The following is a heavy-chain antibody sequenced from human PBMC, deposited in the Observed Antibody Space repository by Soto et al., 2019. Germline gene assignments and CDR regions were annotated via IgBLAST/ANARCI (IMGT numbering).Heavy chain of an antibody. CDR2: IYSGGSA. Sequence: EVQLVESGGGLIQPGESLRLSFAASGLTVSSNYMAWVRQAPGKGLEWVAVIYSGGSAYYADSVKGRSFISRDTSKNTVYLEMHSLSAEDTAVYFCARDGGCSGGNCYNWFDPWGQGTLVTVSS. CDR3: ARDGGCSGGNCYNWFDP. D-gene: IGHD2-15*01. J-gene: IGHJ5*02. CDR1: GLTVSSNY. V-gene: IGHV3-53*01.